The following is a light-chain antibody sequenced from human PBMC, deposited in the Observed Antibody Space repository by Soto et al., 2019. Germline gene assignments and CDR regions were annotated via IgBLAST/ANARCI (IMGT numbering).Light chain of an antibody. CDR1: QSVSSDY. V-gene: IGKV3-20*01. Sequence: EFVLTQSPGSLSLSPGERATLSCRASQSVSSDYLAWYQQKPGQAPRLVIYGASSRATGIPDRFSGSGSGSDFTLTISRLEPEDFAVYYCQQYGSSPFTFGQGT. J-gene: IGKJ2*01. CDR3: QQYGSSPFT. CDR2: GAS.